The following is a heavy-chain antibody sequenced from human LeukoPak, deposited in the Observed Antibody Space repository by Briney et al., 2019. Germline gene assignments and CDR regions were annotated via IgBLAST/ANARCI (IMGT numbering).Heavy chain of an antibody. J-gene: IGHJ4*02. CDR3: ARIPGGWLQSYFDY. D-gene: IGHD5-24*01. CDR2: IYPGDSDT. CDR1: GYSLTSYW. V-gene: IGHV5-51*01. Sequence: GEALKISRKGSGYSLTSYWIGWVRQMPRKGPEWMGIIYPGDSDTRYSPSFQGQVTISADKSISTAYLQWSSLKASDTAMYYCARIPGGWLQSYFDYWGQGTLVTVSS.